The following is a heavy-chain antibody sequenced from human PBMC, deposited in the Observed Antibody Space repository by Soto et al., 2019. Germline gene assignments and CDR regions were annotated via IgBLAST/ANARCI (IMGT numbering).Heavy chain of an antibody. Sequence: GASVKVSCKASGYTFTSYAMHWVRQAPGQRLEWMGWINADNGNTKYSQKFQGRVTITRDTSASTAYMELSSLRSEDTAVYYCARVGRLWFGESLFDFDYWGQGTLVTVSS. J-gene: IGHJ4*02. CDR1: GYTFTSYA. D-gene: IGHD3-10*01. CDR3: ARVGRLWFGESLFDFDY. CDR2: INADNGNT. V-gene: IGHV1-3*01.